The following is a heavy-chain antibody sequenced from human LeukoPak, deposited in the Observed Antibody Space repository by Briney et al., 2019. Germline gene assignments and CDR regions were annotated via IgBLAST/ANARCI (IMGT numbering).Heavy chain of an antibody. D-gene: IGHD5-18*01. CDR2: IYSGGST. CDR1: GFTFSSYA. J-gene: IGHJ4*02. Sequence: PGGSLRLSCAASGFTFSSYAMSWVRQAPGKGLEWVSVIYSGGSTYYADSVKGRFTISRDNSKNTLYLQMNSLRAEDTAVYYCASNRRGYSYGYYDYRGQGTLVTVSS. V-gene: IGHV3-53*01. CDR3: ASNRRGYSYGYYDY.